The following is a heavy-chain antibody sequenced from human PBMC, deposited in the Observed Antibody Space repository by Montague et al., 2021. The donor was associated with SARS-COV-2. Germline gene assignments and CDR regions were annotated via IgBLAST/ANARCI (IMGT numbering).Heavy chain of an antibody. D-gene: IGHD2-15*01. Sequence: SETLSLTCTVSGGSISSSNYYWGWIRQPPGKGLEWIGNMYSSGSTYYNPSLKSRVTISIDTSKDQFSLKLSSVTAADTAVYYCARDDIVFKGVTKCMDVWGQGTTVTVSS. CDR3: ARDDIVFKGVTKCMDV. CDR1: GGSISSSNYY. CDR2: MYSSGST. V-gene: IGHV4-39*07. J-gene: IGHJ6*02.